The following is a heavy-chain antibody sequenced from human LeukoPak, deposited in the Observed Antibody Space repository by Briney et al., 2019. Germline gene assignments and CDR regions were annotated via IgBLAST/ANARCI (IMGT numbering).Heavy chain of an antibody. CDR1: GITFSNYV. Sequence: GGSLRLSCAASGITFSNYVMSWVRQAPGKGLEWVSAIRDSGGSTYYADSVKGRFTISRDNSKNTLYLQMNSLRAEDTAIYYCAKVKDYYYYAMDVWGLGTTVTVSS. CDR2: IRDSGGST. CDR3: AKVKDYYYYAMDV. J-gene: IGHJ6*02. V-gene: IGHV3-23*01.